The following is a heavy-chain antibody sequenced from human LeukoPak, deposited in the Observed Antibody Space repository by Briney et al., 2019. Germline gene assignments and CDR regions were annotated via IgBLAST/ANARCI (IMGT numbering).Heavy chain of an antibody. J-gene: IGHJ4*02. V-gene: IGHV3-53*01. D-gene: IGHD5-24*01. CDR3: ARDVGMATTY. CDR2: IYSGGST. CDR1: GFTFSSYA. Sequence: GGSLRLFCAASGFTFSSYAMSWVRQAPGKGLEWVSVIYSGGSTYYADSVKGRFTISRDNSKNTLYLQMNSLRAEDTAVYYCARDVGMATTYWGQGTLVTVSS.